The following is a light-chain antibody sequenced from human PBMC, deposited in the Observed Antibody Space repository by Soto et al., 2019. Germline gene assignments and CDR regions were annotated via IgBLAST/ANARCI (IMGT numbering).Light chain of an antibody. CDR2: GAS. V-gene: IGKV3-15*01. Sequence: EIVMTQSPDTLSVSPGERATLSCRASQSVNSKLAWYQQKPGQAPRLLIYGASTRATDIPARFSGSGSGTAFTLTISSLQYEDFAVYFCQLYNNWPLWTFGQGTKVEIK. CDR1: QSVNSK. J-gene: IGKJ1*01. CDR3: QLYNNWPLWT.